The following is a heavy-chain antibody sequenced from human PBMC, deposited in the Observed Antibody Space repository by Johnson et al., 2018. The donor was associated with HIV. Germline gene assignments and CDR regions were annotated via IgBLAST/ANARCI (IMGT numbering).Heavy chain of an antibody. V-gene: IGHV3-13*01. CDR1: GFTFSNYD. CDR3: ARGRKDIAAVDGLDNDGFDT. Sequence: VQLVESGGGLVKPGGSLRLSCAASGFTFSNYDIHWVRQATGKGLEWVSTIGTAGDTYYADSAKGRFPISRANSKNTLYRQMNTVRPEDTAVYYWARGRKDIAAVDGLDNDGFDTWGQGTTVTVSS. CDR2: IGTAGDT. D-gene: IGHD6-13*01. J-gene: IGHJ3*02.